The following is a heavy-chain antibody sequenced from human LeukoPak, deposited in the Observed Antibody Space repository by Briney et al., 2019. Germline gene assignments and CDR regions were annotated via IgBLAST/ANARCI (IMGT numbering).Heavy chain of an antibody. Sequence: GASVKVSCKASGGTFSSYAISWVRQAPGQRLDWMGWISGGSGNTKYSPEFQGRVTITRDTSASTGYMELSSLRSEDTAVYYCANPRYDSSGYYYVDWGQGTLVTVSS. CDR2: ISGGSGNT. V-gene: IGHV1-3*01. CDR1: GGTFSSYA. D-gene: IGHD3-22*01. CDR3: ANPRYDSSGYYYVD. J-gene: IGHJ4*02.